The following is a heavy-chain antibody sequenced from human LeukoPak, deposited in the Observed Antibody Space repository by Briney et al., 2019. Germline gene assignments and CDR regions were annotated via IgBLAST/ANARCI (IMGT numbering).Heavy chain of an antibody. CDR1: GFTFSSYA. D-gene: IGHD2-2*01. Sequence: GSLRLSCAASGFTFSSYAMSWVRQAPGKGLEWVSAIRSSGGTTYYADSVKGRFTISRDDSKNTLYLQMNSLRAEDTAAYYCAKGYSTSWLPFFDYWGQGTLVTVSS. V-gene: IGHV3-23*01. CDR2: IRSSGGTT. J-gene: IGHJ4*02. CDR3: AKGYSTSWLPFFDY.